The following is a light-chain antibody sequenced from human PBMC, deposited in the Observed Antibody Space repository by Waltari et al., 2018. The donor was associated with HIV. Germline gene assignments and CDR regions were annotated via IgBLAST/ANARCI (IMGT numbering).Light chain of an antibody. J-gene: IGLJ2*01. CDR3: CSYAGSRGVV. Sequence: QSALTQPASVSGSPGPSITISCTGTSSDVGSYTLVSWYQHHPHKAPHVVIYEVTKRPSGVSNRFSGSKSGNTASLTISGLQAEDEADYYCCSYAGSRGVVFGGGTKLTVL. CDR2: EVT. CDR1: SSDVGSYTL. V-gene: IGLV2-23*02.